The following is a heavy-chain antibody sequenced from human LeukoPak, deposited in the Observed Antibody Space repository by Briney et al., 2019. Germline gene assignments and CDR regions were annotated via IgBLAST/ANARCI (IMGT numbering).Heavy chain of an antibody. CDR2: IIPIFGIA. J-gene: IGHJ6*02. CDR3: ARVGGMNDFWSGYYYYGMDV. Sequence: SVKVSCKASGYTFTSYGISWVRQAPGQGLEWMGRIIPIFGIANYAQKFQGRVTITADKSTSTAYMELSSLRSEDTAVYYCARVGGMNDFWSGYYYYGMDVWGQGTTVTVSS. V-gene: IGHV1-69*04. CDR1: GYTFTSYG. D-gene: IGHD3-3*01.